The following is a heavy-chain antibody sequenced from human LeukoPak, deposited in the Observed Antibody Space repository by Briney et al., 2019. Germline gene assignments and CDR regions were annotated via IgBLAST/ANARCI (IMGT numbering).Heavy chain of an antibody. CDR1: GGSVSSSSYY. V-gene: IGHV4-39*02. CDR3: ASRYDYSNYIDY. J-gene: IGHJ4*02. D-gene: IGHD4-11*01. CDR2: IYYSGGT. Sequence: SETLSLTCTVSGGSVSSSSYYWGWIRQPPGKGLEWIGTIYYSGGTYYNPSLKSRVTISVDTSKNHFSLKLSSVTAADTAVYYCASRYDYSNYIDYWGQGTLVTVSS.